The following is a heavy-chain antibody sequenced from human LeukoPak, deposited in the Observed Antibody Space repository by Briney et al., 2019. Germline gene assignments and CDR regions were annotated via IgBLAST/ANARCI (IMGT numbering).Heavy chain of an antibody. CDR1: GYTFTSYY. D-gene: IGHD5-18*01. V-gene: IGHV1-46*01. CDR2: INPSGGST. Sequence: GASVTVSCKASGYTFTSYYMHWVRQAPGQGLEWMGIINPSGGSTSYAQKFQGRVAMTRDTSTSTVYMELSSLRSEDTAVYYCARIGNTAMVHYYLDYWGQGTLVTVSS. J-gene: IGHJ4*02. CDR3: ARIGNTAMVHYYLDY.